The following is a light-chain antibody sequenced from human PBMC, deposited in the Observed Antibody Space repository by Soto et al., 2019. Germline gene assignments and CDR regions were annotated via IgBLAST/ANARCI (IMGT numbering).Light chain of an antibody. CDR1: SSNIGSHT. J-gene: IGLJ2*01. CDR2: SNT. CDR3: AAWDDGLNGVV. V-gene: IGLV1-44*01. Sequence: QLVLTQPPSASGTPGQTIAISCSGGSSNIGSHTVNWYQQLPGTAPRLLIYSNTQRPSGVPDRFSGSKSGTSASLAISGLQSEYEGDYYCAAWDDGLNGVVFGGGTKLTVL.